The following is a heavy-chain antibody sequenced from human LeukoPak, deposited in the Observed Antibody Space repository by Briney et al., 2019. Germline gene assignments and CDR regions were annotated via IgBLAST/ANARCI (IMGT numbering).Heavy chain of an antibody. CDR1: GGSFSGYY. J-gene: IGHJ4*02. V-gene: IGHV4-34*01. Sequence: SETLSLTCAVYGGSFSGYYWSWLRQPPGKGLEWIGEINHSGSTNYNPSLKSRVTISVDTSKNQFSLKLSSVTAADTAVYYCARGPGNYYGSRGQLDYWGQGTLVTVSS. CDR2: INHSGST. D-gene: IGHD3-10*01. CDR3: ARGPGNYYGSRGQLDY.